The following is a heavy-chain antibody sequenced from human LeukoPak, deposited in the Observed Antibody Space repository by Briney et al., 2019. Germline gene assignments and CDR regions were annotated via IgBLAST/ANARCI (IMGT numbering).Heavy chain of an antibody. CDR2: VTTSSSYI. V-gene: IGHV3-21*01. CDR3: ARVHSSGQLETFDY. CDR1: GFTFSSYS. J-gene: IGHJ4*02. D-gene: IGHD6-19*01. Sequence: GGSLRLSCATSGFTFSSYSMNRVRQAPGRGLEWVSSVTTSSSYIYYADSVKGRFTGSRDNAKNSLYLQMNSLRAEDTAVYYCARVHSSGQLETFDYWGQGTLVTVSS.